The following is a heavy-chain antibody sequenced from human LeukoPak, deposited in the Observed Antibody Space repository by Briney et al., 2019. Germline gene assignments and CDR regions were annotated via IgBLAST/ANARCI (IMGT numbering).Heavy chain of an antibody. Sequence: PGGSLRLSCAASGFTFSSYWMSWVRQAPGKGPEWVAHIKQDASQEYHVDSVKGRFTISRDNAKNSLYLQMNSLRAEDTAVYYCARWVRDPSSGWSLDYWGQGTLVTVSS. CDR2: IKQDASQE. CDR1: GFTFSSYW. J-gene: IGHJ4*02. D-gene: IGHD6-19*01. CDR3: ARWVRDPSSGWSLDY. V-gene: IGHV3-7*01.